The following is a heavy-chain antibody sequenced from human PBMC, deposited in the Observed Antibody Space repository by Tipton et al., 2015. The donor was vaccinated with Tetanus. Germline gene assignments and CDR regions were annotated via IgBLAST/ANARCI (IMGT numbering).Heavy chain of an antibody. D-gene: IGHD6-13*01. CDR3: ARDRQQLVRDGGYAFDI. CDR1: GDSVSSNSAA. J-gene: IGHJ3*02. V-gene: IGHV6-1*01. CDR2: TYYRSKWYN. Sequence: GLVKPSQTLSLTCAISGDSVSSNSAAWNWIRQSPSRGLEWLGRTYYRSKWYNDYAVSVESRITINPDTSKNQFSLQLNSVTPEDTAVYYCARDRQQLVRDGGYAFDIWGQGTMVTVSS.